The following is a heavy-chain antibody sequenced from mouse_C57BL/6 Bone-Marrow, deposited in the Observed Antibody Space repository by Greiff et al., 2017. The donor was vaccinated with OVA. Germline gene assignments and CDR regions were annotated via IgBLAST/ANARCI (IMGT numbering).Heavy chain of an antibody. CDR1: GYTFTSYW. CDR3: ARSEGPNWYFDY. D-gene: IGHD4-1*01. Sequence: QVHVKQPGAELVKPGASVKLSCKASGYTFTSYWMHWVKQRPGRGLEWIGRIDPNSGGTKYNEKFKSKATLTVDKPSSTAYMQLSSLTSEDSAVYYCARSEGPNWYFDYWGQGTTLTVSS. V-gene: IGHV1-72*01. CDR2: IDPNSGGT. J-gene: IGHJ2*01.